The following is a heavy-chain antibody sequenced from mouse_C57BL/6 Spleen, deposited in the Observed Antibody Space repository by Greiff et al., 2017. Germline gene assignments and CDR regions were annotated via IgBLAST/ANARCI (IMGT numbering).Heavy chain of an antibody. Sequence: QVQLQQPGAELVMPGASVKLSCKASGYTFTSYWMHWVKQRPGQGLEWIGEIDPSDSYTNYNQKFKGKSTLTVDKSSSTAYMQLSSLTSEDSAVYYCAIYYSNGEGFAYWGQGTLVTVSA. D-gene: IGHD2-5*01. J-gene: IGHJ3*01. CDR3: AIYYSNGEGFAY. V-gene: IGHV1-69*01. CDR2: IDPSDSYT. CDR1: GYTFTSYW.